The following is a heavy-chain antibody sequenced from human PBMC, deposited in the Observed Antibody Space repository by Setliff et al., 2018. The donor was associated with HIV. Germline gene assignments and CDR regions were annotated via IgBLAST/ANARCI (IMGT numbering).Heavy chain of an antibody. J-gene: IGHJ4*02. Sequence: GGSLRLSCAASGFTFSSYWMHWVRQAPGKGLVWVSRVNIDRTYYADSVKGRFTISRDNAKNSLYLQMNSLRAEDTAVYYCARYNWNPLGYRFDYWGQGTLVTVSS. V-gene: IGHV3-74*01. D-gene: IGHD1-20*01. CDR3: ARYNWNPLGYRFDY. CDR2: VNIDRT. CDR1: GFTFSSYW.